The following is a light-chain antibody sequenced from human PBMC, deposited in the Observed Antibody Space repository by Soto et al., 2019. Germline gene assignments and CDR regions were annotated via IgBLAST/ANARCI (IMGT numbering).Light chain of an antibody. CDR2: GAS. CDR1: QSVSSN. V-gene: IGKV3-20*01. J-gene: IGKJ3*01. CDR3: QHYDISLFA. Sequence: EIALTQSPGTLSVSPGERATLSCRACQSVSSNLAWYQQKPGQAPRLLIYGASSRATGIPDRFSGSGFGTDFTLTISRLEPEDFAVYYCQHYDISLFAFGPGTKVDIK.